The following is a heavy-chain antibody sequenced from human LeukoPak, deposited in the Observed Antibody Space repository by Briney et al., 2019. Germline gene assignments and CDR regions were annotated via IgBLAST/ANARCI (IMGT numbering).Heavy chain of an antibody. CDR2: IKHDGKEK. Sequence: GGSLRLSCTTSGFKFNLYAMTWVRQAPGRGLEWVGNIKHDGKEKHYVDSVKGRFTISRDNAQNSLYLQMNSLRAEDTVVYYCGRDPYSSTWSYGMDVWGQGTTVTVSS. CDR3: GRDPYSSTWSYGMDV. V-gene: IGHV3-7*05. CDR1: GFKFNLYA. J-gene: IGHJ6*02. D-gene: IGHD2/OR15-2a*01.